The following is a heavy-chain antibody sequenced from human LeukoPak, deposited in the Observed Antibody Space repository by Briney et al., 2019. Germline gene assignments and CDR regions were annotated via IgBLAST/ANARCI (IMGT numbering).Heavy chain of an antibody. J-gene: IGHJ4*02. Sequence: QAGGSLRLSCAASGFTFDDYGMSWGRQAPGKGLEWVSGINWNGGSTGYANSVKGRFTISRDNAKNSLYLQMNRLRAEDTALYYCARAGDRGSHIDFWGQGTLVTVSS. CDR2: INWNGGST. CDR3: ARAGDRGSHIDF. CDR1: GFTFDDYG. D-gene: IGHD1-26*01. V-gene: IGHV3-20*04.